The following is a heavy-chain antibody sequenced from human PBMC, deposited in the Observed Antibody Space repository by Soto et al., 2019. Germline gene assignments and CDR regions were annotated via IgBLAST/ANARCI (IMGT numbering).Heavy chain of an antibody. D-gene: IGHD6-6*01. CDR3: AKTSSSSTFEY. Sequence: EVQLLESGGGLVQPGESLRLSCAASGFTFSSYAMSWVRQAPGKGLEWVSVISGSDDSTYYADSVKGRFTISRDNSKNPLYLQMNSLRAADTAVYYCAKTSSSSTFEYWGQGTLVTVSS. V-gene: IGHV3-23*01. J-gene: IGHJ4*02. CDR2: ISGSDDST. CDR1: GFTFSSYA.